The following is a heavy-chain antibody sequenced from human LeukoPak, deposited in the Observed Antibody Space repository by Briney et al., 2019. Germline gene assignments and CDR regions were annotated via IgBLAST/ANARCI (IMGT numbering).Heavy chain of an antibody. D-gene: IGHD1-26*01. CDR2: INHSGST. J-gene: IGHJ4*02. CDR3: ARGRGRYSGSYYIDY. V-gene: IGHV4-34*01. Sequence: PSETLSLTCAVYGGSFGGYYWSWIRQPPGKGLEWIGEINHSGSTNYNPPLKSRVTISVDTSKNQFSLKLSSVTAADTAVYYCARGRGRYSGSYYIDYWGQGTLVTVSS. CDR1: GGSFGGYY.